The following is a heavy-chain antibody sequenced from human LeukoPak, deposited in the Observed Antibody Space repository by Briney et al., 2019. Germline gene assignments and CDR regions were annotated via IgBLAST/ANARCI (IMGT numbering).Heavy chain of an antibody. V-gene: IGHV4-59*08. CDR2: IYYSGIT. Sequence: SETLSLTCTVSGGSISTFYWSWIRQPPGKGLEWIGYIYYSGITNYNPSLKSRVTISVDTSRNQFPLKLSSVTAADTAVYYCARQGSGSRAAFDYLGQGTLVTVSS. D-gene: IGHD1-26*01. CDR1: GGSISTFY. CDR3: ARQGSGSRAAFDY. J-gene: IGHJ4*02.